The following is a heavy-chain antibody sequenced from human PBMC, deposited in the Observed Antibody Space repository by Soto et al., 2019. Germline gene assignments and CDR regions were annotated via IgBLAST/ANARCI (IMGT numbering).Heavy chain of an antibody. J-gene: IGHJ4*02. CDR1: GGTFSSYA. D-gene: IGHD5-18*01. V-gene: IGHV1-69*12. Sequence: QVQLVQSGAEVKKPGSSVKVSCKASGGTFSSYAISWVRQAPGQGLGWMGGIIPIFGTANYAQKFQGRVTITADEATSTAYMGRSSLRSEDTAGYYCARELRQLWPSGFDYWGQGTLVTVSS. CDR2: IIPIFGTA. CDR3: ARELRQLWPSGFDY.